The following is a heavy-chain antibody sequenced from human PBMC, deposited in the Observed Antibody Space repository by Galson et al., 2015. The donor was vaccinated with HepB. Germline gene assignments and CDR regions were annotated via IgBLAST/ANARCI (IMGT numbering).Heavy chain of an antibody. D-gene: IGHD6-19*01. Sequence: SLRLSCAASGFTFDDYTMHWVRQAPGKGLEWVARVTWDGFSTDYADSVKGRFTISRDNRKNSLYLQMNSLRSEDSALYYCAKDVKGSSRYYGMDVWGHGTTVSVSS. V-gene: IGHV3-43*01. CDR3: AKDVKGSSRYYGMDV. J-gene: IGHJ6*02. CDR1: GFTFDDYT. CDR2: VTWDGFST.